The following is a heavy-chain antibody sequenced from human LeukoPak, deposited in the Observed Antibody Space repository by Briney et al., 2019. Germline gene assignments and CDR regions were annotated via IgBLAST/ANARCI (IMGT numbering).Heavy chain of an antibody. J-gene: IGHJ4*02. V-gene: IGHV4-34*01. CDR3: ARGISYFDY. D-gene: IGHD3-3*01. Sequence: SETLSLTXAVYGGSFSGYYWSWICQPPGKGLEWIGEINHSGSTNYNPSLKSRVTISVDTSKNQFSLKLSSVTAADTAVYYCARGISYFDYWGQGTLVTVSS. CDR1: GGSFSGYY. CDR2: INHSGST.